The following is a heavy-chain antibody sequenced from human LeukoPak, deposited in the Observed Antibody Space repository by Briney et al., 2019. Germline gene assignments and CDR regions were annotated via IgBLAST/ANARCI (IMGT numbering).Heavy chain of an antibody. Sequence: PGGSLRLSCAASGFTFSSYSMNWVHQAPGKGLEWVSYISSSSSTIYYADSVKGRFTISRDNAKNSLYLQMNSLRAEDTAVYYCARVSFLEGEYYYYYYMDVWGKGTTVTVSS. J-gene: IGHJ6*03. V-gene: IGHV3-48*04. CDR1: GFTFSSYS. D-gene: IGHD3-3*01. CDR2: ISSSSSTI. CDR3: ARVSFLEGEYYYYYYMDV.